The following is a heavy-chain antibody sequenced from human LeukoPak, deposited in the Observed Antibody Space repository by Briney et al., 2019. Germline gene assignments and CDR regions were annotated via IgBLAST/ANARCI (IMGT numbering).Heavy chain of an antibody. CDR2: INPNSGGT. D-gene: IGHD2-2*01. V-gene: IGHV1-2*02. Sequence: GASVKVSCKASGYTFTGYYMHWVRQAPGQGLEWMGWINPNSGGTNYAQKFQGRVTMTRDTSISTAYMELSRLRSDDTAVYYCASGYCSSTSCPYYYYYYMDVWGKGTTVTVSS. CDR1: GYTFTGYY. CDR3: ASGYCSSTSCPYYYYYYMDV. J-gene: IGHJ6*03.